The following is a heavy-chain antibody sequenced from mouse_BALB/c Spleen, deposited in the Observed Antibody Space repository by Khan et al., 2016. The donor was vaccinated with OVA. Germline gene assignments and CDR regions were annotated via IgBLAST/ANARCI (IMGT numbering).Heavy chain of an antibody. J-gene: IGHJ2*01. CDR1: GYTFTTYW. CDR2: INPTSGYT. CDR3: TRDRIDY. Sequence: QVQLQQPGAELAKPGASVKMSCKASGYTFTTYWMHWVKQRPGQGLEWIGYINPTSGYTDYNDNFKDRATLSAEKSSSTAYLQLNSLTSEDSAVTYYTRDRIDYWGQGTTLTVSS. V-gene: IGHV1-7*01.